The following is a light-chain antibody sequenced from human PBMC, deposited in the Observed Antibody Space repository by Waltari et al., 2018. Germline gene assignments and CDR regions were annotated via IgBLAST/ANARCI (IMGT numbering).Light chain of an antibody. CDR2: EGN. J-gene: IGLJ3*02. CDR1: SSDAGRYNL. Sequence: QSALTQPASVSGSPGPSITISCTGTSSDAGRYNLVSWYQQHPGKAPKLMIYEGNKRPSGVSNRFSGSKSGNTASLTISGLQGEDEADYHCCSYAGSNTFVVFGGGTKLTVL. CDR3: CSYAGSNTFVV. V-gene: IGLV2-23*03.